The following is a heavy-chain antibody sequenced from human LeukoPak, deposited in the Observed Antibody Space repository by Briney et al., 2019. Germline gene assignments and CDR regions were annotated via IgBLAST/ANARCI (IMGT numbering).Heavy chain of an antibody. CDR3: ARDRVSSWYSQHTYYFDY. Sequence: GGSLRLSCAASGFTLSSYSMNWVRQAPGKGLEWVSYISSSSSTIYYADSVKGRFTVSRDNAKNSLYLQMNSLRAEDTAVYYCARDRVSSWYSQHTYYFDYWGQGTLVTVSS. V-gene: IGHV3-48*01. CDR2: ISSSSSTI. CDR1: GFTLSSYS. J-gene: IGHJ4*02. D-gene: IGHD6-13*01.